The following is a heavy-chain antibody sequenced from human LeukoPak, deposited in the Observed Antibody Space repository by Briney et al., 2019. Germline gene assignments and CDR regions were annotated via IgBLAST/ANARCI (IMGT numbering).Heavy chain of an antibody. CDR2: IHTSGST. D-gene: IGHD3-10*01. CDR1: GGSISSYY. Sequence: PSETLSLTCSFSGGSISSYYWSWIRQPAGKGLEWIGRIHTSGSTNYNPSLKSRVTMSVDTSKNQFSLKLKSVTAADTAVYYCARDEYYYGSESYRYDYWGQGTLVIVSS. J-gene: IGHJ4*02. CDR3: ARDEYYYGSESYRYDY. V-gene: IGHV4-4*07.